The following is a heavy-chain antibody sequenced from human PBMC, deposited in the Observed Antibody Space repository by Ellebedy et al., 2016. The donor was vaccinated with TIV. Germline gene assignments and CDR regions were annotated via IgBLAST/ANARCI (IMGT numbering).Heavy chain of an antibody. CDR2: ISSSSSYI. V-gene: IGHV3-21*01. Sequence: GESLKISXAASGFTFSSYSMNWVRQAPGKGLEWVSSISSSSSYIYYADSVKGRFTISRDNAKNSLYLQMNSLRAEDTAVYYCARDARVNHGYDWYFDLWGRGTLVTVSS. CDR1: GFTFSSYS. D-gene: IGHD5-12*01. CDR3: ARDARVNHGYDWYFDL. J-gene: IGHJ2*01.